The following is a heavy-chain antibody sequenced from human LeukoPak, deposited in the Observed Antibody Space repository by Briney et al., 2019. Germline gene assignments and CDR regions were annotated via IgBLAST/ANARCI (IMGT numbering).Heavy chain of an antibody. CDR1: ELTISRNW. J-gene: IGHJ4*02. Sequence: GGSLRLSCAASELTISRNWMSWVHQAPGKGLEWVANINQDGSARDYVDSVRGRFTISRDNPKNSLFLQMNSLRAEDTALYYCARHDCSSTSCSQSLDYWGRGTLVTVSS. CDR2: INQDGSAR. D-gene: IGHD2-2*01. V-gene: IGHV3-7*01. CDR3: ARHDCSSTSCSQSLDY.